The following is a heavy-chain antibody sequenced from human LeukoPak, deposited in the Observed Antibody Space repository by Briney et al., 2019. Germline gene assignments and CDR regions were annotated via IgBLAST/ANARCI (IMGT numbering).Heavy chain of an antibody. Sequence: SETLSLTCTVSGYSISSGYYWGWIRQPPGKGLEWIGSIYHSGSTYYNPSLKSRVTISVDTSKNQFSLKLSSVTAADTAVYYCARNKAAAALDYWGQGTLSPSPQ. V-gene: IGHV4-38-2*02. CDR2: IYHSGST. D-gene: IGHD6-13*01. J-gene: IGHJ4*02. CDR1: GYSISSGYY. CDR3: ARNKAAAALDY.